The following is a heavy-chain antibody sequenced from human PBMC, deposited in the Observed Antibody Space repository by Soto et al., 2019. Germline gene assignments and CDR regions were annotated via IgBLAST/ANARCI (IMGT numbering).Heavy chain of an antibody. CDR1: GASVSSGGYH. CDR2: IYNSGLI. V-gene: IGHV4-31*03. Sequence: PSETLSLTCTVSGASVSSGGYHWSWIRQHPEKGLEWIGYIYNSGLISYNPSLQSRIVVSRDTSRNQLSLKVTSVTAADTAVYFCARSRRGAVATFDLWGQGTPVTVSS. J-gene: IGHJ4*02. CDR3: ARSRRGAVATFDL. D-gene: IGHD2-15*01.